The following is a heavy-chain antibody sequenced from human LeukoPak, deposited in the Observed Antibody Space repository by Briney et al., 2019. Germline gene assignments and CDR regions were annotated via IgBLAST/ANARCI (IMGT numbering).Heavy chain of an antibody. J-gene: IGHJ4*02. D-gene: IGHD3-3*01. Sequence: SETLSLTCSVSGASLTRPTYYQWSWIRQPPGKGLELIGSLFSTGSATLNPSLKSRFTMSLDTSKSQFSLKLSSVTAEDSAVYYCARFKSGGFSYFDSWGQGTLVAVSS. CDR2: LFSTGSA. CDR3: ARFKSGGFSYFDS. V-gene: IGHV4-61*01. CDR1: GASLTRPTYY.